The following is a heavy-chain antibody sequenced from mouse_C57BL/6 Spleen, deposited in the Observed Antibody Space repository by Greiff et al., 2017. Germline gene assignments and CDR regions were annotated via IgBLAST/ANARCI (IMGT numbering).Heavy chain of an antibody. CDR2: IYPRSGNT. Sequence: QVQLQQSGAELARPGASVKLSCKASGYTFTSYGISWVKQRTGQGLEWIGEIYPRSGNTYYNEKFKGKATLTADKSSSTAYMELRSLTTEDSAVYFCARRYSNYPIDYWGQGTTLTVSS. CDR1: GYTFTSYG. J-gene: IGHJ2*01. V-gene: IGHV1-81*01. CDR3: ARRYSNYPIDY. D-gene: IGHD2-5*01.